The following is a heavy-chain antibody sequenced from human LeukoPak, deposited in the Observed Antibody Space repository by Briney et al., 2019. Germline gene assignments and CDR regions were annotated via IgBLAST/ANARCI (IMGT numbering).Heavy chain of an antibody. D-gene: IGHD4-17*01. CDR1: GGTFSSYA. Sequence: SVKVSCKASGGTFSSYAISWVRQAPGQGLEYMGRIIPIFCTPYYAQKFLVRVTITPDEPTTTAYMELSSRRSEDTAVYYCARDKTGHRYIYGDYHPFDHWGQGTLVTVSS. V-gene: IGHV1-69*13. CDR2: IIPIFCTP. J-gene: IGHJ4*02. CDR3: ARDKTGHRYIYGDYHPFDH.